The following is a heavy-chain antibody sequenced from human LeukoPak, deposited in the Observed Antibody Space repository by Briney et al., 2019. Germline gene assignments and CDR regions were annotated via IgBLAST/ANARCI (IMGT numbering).Heavy chain of an antibody. J-gene: IGHJ5*02. CDR1: GGSFSSYY. Sequence: SETLSLTCAVYGGSFSSYYWSWIRQPAGKGLEWIGRIYTSGSTNYNPSLKSRVTMSVDTSKNQFSLKLSSVTAADTAVYYCARVDSSSWYNWFDPWGQGTLVTVSS. CDR3: ARVDSSSWYNWFDP. V-gene: IGHV4-59*10. D-gene: IGHD6-13*01. CDR2: IYTSGST.